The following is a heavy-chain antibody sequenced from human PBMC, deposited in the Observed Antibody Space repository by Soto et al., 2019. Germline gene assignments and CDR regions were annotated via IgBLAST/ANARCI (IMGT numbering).Heavy chain of an antibody. Sequence: PSETLSLSCAVYGGSFSGYYWSWIRQPPGKGLEWIGEINHSGSTNYNPSLRSRVTISVDTSKNQFSLKLSYVTAADTAVYYCARAVLWFGPLPRRGSWFDPWGQGTLVTVSS. CDR2: INHSGST. V-gene: IGHV4-34*01. J-gene: IGHJ5*02. CDR3: ARAVLWFGPLPRRGSWFDP. CDR1: GGSFSGYY. D-gene: IGHD3-10*01.